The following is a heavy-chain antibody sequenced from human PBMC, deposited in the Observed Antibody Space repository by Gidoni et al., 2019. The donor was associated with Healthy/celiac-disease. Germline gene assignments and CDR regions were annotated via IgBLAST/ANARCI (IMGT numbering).Heavy chain of an antibody. Sequence: SSSYYWGWIRQPPGKGLEWIGSIYYSGSTYYNPSLKSRVTISVDTSKNQFSLKLSSVTAAETAVYYCERLDPRGDVKSLLEWLLPIDYWGQGTLVTVSS. V-gene: IGHV4-39*01. D-gene: IGHD3-3*01. J-gene: IGHJ4*02. CDR3: ERLDPRGDVKSLLEWLLPIDY. CDR2: IYYSGST. CDR1: SSSYY.